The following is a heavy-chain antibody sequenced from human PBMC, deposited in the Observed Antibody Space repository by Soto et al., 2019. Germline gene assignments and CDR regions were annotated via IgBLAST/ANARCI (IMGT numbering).Heavy chain of an antibody. J-gene: IGHJ5*02. Sequence: ASVKVSCKASGYTFANYALHWLRQAPGQRLEWMGWINTGNARTQYSQAFQDRITITRDTSATTAYMELGSLASEDTAVYYCAREGALGGPNWFDPWGQGTLVTV. V-gene: IGHV1-3*04. CDR3: AREGALGGPNWFDP. D-gene: IGHD3-16*01. CDR2: INTGNART. CDR1: GYTFANYA.